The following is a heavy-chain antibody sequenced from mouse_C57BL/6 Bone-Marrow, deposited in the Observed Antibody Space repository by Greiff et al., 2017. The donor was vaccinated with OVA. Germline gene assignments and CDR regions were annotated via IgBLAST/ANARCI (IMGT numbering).Heavy chain of an antibody. J-gene: IGHJ2*01. CDR1: GYSITSGYD. CDR3: ARGDSLYYFDY. Sequence: EVKLQESGPGMVKPSQSLSLTCTVTGYSITSGYDWHWIRHFPGNKLEWMGYISYSGSTNYNPTLKSRISITHDTSKNHFFLKLNSVTTEDTATYYCARGDSLYYFDYWGQGTTLTVSS. CDR2: ISYSGST. V-gene: IGHV3-1*01.